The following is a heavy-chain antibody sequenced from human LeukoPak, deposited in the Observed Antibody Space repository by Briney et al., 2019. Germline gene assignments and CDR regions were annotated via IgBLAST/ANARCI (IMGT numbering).Heavy chain of an antibody. CDR2: ISSSSSYI. Sequence: PGGSLRLSCAASGFTFSSYAMNWVRQAPGKGLEWVSSISSSSSYIYYADSVKGRFTISRDNAKNSLYLQMNSLRAEDTAVYYCAREVSGSYTGFDYWGQGTLVTVSS. D-gene: IGHD1-26*01. V-gene: IGHV3-21*01. J-gene: IGHJ4*02. CDR3: AREVSGSYTGFDY. CDR1: GFTFSSYA.